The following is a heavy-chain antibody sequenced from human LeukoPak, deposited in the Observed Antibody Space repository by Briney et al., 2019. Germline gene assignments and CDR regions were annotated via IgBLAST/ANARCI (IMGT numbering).Heavy chain of an antibody. CDR3: AKDKKGYYGSGTPEWFDP. J-gene: IGHJ5*02. Sequence: PGGSLRLSCAASGFTFSSYAMSWVRQAPGKGLEWVSAISGSGGSTYYADSVKGRFTISRDNSKNTLYLQMNSLRAEDTAVYYCAKDKKGYYGSGTPEWFDPWGQGTLVTVSS. D-gene: IGHD3-10*01. V-gene: IGHV3-23*01. CDR2: ISGSGGST. CDR1: GFTFSSYA.